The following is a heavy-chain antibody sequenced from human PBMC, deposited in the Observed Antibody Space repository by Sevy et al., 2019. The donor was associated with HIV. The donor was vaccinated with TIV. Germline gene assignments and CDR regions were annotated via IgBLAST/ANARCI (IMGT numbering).Heavy chain of an antibody. CDR1: GGSISSGGYY. CDR2: IYYSGST. CDR3: ARGPLYGSSGRLKILDY. D-gene: IGHD6-6*01. Sequence: SETLSLTCTVSGGSISSGGYYWSWIRQHPGKGLEWIGYIYYSGSTYYNPSLKSRVTISVDTSKNQFSLKLSFVTAADTAVYYCARGPLYGSSGRLKILDYWGQGTLVTVSS. V-gene: IGHV4-31*03. J-gene: IGHJ4*02.